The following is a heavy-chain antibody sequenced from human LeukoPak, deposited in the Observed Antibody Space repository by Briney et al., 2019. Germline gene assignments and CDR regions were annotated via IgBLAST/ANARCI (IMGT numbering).Heavy chain of an antibody. J-gene: IGHJ4*02. V-gene: IGHV3-53*01. D-gene: IGHD5-18*01. CDR3: AREGGDTAMAPDY. CDR1: GLTVSSNY. CDR2: IYSGGST. Sequence: GGSLRLSGAASGLTVSSNYMSWVRQAPGKGLEGVSVIYSGGSTYYADSVKGRFTISRDNSKNTLYLQMNSLRAEDTAVYYCAREGGDTAMAPDYWGQGTLVTVSS.